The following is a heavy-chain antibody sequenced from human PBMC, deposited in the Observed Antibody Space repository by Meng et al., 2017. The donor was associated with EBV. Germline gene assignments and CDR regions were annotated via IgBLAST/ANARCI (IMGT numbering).Heavy chain of an antibody. CDR2: IIPIFGTA. J-gene: IGHJ4*02. V-gene: IGHV1-69*06. Sequence: QVQPVESGAEVKKAGSSVKVSCKASGGTCSSYASSCVQQAPRQGLEWMGGIIPIFGTANYAQKFQGRVTITADKSTSTAYMELSSLRSEDTSVYYCARAEIAAAGRLDYWGQGTLVTVSS. CDR3: ARAEIAAAGRLDY. D-gene: IGHD6-13*01. CDR1: GGTCSSYA.